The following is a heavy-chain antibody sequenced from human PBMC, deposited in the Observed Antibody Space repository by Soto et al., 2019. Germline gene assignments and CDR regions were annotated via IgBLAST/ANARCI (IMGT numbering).Heavy chain of an antibody. CDR1: GYTFNSYA. J-gene: IGHJ6*02. CDR2: INADNGNT. V-gene: IGHV1-3*01. CDR3: AKCIQQDYYYGMDV. Sequence: ASVKVSCKASGYTFNSYAMHWVRQAPGQRLEWMGRINADNGNTKYAQKFRGRVTMTTDTSTSAVYMELRNLRSDDTAVYYCAKCIQQDYYYGMDVWGQGTTVTAP. D-gene: IGHD5-18*01.